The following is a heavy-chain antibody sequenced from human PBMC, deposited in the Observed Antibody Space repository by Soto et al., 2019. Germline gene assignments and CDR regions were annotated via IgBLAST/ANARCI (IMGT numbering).Heavy chain of an antibody. J-gene: IGHJ4*02. D-gene: IGHD3-10*01. V-gene: IGHV3-33*01. CDR3: ARDYGSGSLDY. CDR2: IWYDGSNK. CDR1: GFTFSSYG. Sequence: QVQLVESGGGVVQPGRSLRLSCAASGFTFSSYGMHWVRQAPGKGLEWVAVIWYDGSNKYYADSVKGRFTISRDNSKNTLYLLMNSLRAEDTAVYYCARDYGSGSLDYWGQGTLDTVSS.